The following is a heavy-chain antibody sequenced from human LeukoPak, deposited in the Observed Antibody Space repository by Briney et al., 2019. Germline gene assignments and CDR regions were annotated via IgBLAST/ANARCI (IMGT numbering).Heavy chain of an antibody. CDR1: GFTFSSNY. J-gene: IGHJ4*02. CDR2: IYSGGST. D-gene: IGHD4-17*01. V-gene: IGHV3-53*01. Sequence: GGSLRLSCAASGFTFSSNYMSWVRQAPGKGLEWVSVIYSGGSTYYADSVKGRFTISRDNSKNTLYLQMNSLRAEDTAVYYCARGRTVTEPFDYWGQGTLVTVSS. CDR3: ARGRTVTEPFDY.